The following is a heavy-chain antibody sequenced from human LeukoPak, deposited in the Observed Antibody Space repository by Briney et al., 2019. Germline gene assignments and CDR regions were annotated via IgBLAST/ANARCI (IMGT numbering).Heavy chain of an antibody. CDR2: ISSSSTYK. Sequence: GGSLRLSCAASGFSFSTYYVNWVRQAPGKGLEWVSCISSSSTYKFYADSVRGRFAISRDDAKNTLYLQMNSLRAEDTAVYYCAKQGGIHYYDSPPGAFDIWGQGTMVTVSS. J-gene: IGHJ3*02. CDR3: AKQGGIHYYDSPPGAFDI. CDR1: GFSFSTYY. D-gene: IGHD3-22*01. V-gene: IGHV3-21*01.